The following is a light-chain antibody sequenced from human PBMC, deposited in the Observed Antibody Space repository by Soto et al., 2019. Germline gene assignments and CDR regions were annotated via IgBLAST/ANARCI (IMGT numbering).Light chain of an antibody. Sequence: QSVLTQPPSTSGTPGQRVTISCSGSSTNVGVNPVNWYQQFPGTAPRLLIYTNDQRPPGVPGRFSGSKSGTTASLDISGLQSDDEADYYCAAWDDSLYGLVFGGGTKLTVL. CDR2: TND. CDR3: AAWDDSLYGLV. V-gene: IGLV1-44*01. CDR1: STNVGVNP. J-gene: IGLJ2*01.